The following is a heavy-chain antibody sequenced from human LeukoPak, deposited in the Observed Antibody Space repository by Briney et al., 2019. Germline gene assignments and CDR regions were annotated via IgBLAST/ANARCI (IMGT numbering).Heavy chain of an antibody. D-gene: IGHD4-17*01. CDR2: IYYSGST. V-gene: IGHV4-59*08. Sequence: SETLSLTCTVSGGSISSYYWSWIRQPPGKGLEWIGYIYYSGSTNYNPSLKSRVTISVDTSKNQFSLKLSSVTSADTAVYYCARVGKYGDYAGGKDWGQGTLVTVSS. J-gene: IGHJ4*02. CDR1: GGSISSYY. CDR3: ARVGKYGDYAGGKD.